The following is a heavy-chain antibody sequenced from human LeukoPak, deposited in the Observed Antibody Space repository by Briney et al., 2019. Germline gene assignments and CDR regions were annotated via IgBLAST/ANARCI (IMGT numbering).Heavy chain of an antibody. Sequence: HPGGSLRLSCAGSGFTFKNYWMSWVRQAPGKGLEWVANIKQDGSEKYYVDSVKGRFTISRDNAKNSLYLQMNSLRAEDTAVYYCVREARESGGFDYWGQGTLVTVSS. CDR1: GFTFKNYW. D-gene: IGHD2-15*01. CDR2: IKQDGSEK. J-gene: IGHJ4*02. CDR3: VREARESGGFDY. V-gene: IGHV3-7*01.